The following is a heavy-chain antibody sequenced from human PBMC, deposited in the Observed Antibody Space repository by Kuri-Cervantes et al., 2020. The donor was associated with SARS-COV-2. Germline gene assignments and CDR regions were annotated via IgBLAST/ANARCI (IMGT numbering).Heavy chain of an antibody. CDR3: ARSKGLGGFWSVSYGGLDY. Sequence: GESLKISCAASGFTFSSYAMSWVRQAPGKGLEWVSAISGSGGSTYYADSVKGRFTISRDNSKNTLYLQMNSQRVEDTAVYYCARSKGLGGFWSVSYGGLDYWGQGTLVTVSS. J-gene: IGHJ4*02. V-gene: IGHV3-23*01. CDR1: GFTFSSYA. CDR2: ISGSGGST. D-gene: IGHD3-3*01.